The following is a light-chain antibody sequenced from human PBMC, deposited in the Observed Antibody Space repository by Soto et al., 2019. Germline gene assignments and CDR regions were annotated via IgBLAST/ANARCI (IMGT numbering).Light chain of an antibody. CDR2: GAS. Sequence: EIVLKQSPATLSLSPGERATLSCRASQRITSNFLAWFQQKAGLAPRLLIDGASTRASGVPDRFSDGGSGTDFVLTISLLEPEDFAVYYCQPYGRSPFTFGQGTKLQIK. J-gene: IGKJ2*01. CDR3: QPYGRSPFT. V-gene: IGKV3-20*01. CDR1: QRITSNF.